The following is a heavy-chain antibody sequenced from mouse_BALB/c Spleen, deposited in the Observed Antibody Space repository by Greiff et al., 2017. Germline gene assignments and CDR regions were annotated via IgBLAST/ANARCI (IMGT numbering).Heavy chain of an antibody. CDR2: SRNKANDYTT. Sequence: EVQRVESGGGLVQPGGSLRLSCATSGFTFSDFYMEWVRQPPGKRLEWIAASRNKANDYTTEYSASVKGRFIVSRDTSQSILYLQMNALRAEDTAIYYCARDAGDGYYYAMDYWGQGTSVTVSS. V-gene: IGHV7-1*02. CDR1: GFTFSDFY. CDR3: ARDAGDGYYYAMDY. J-gene: IGHJ4*01. D-gene: IGHD2-3*01.